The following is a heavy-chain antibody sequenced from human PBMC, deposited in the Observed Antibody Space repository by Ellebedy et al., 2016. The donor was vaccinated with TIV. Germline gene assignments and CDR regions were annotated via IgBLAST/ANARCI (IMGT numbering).Heavy chain of an antibody. CDR2: VNQSGST. V-gene: IGHV4-34*01. Sequence: SETLSLTCGVYGGSFSGYYWSWVRQPPGKGLEWIGEVNQSGSTNYHPSLKSRVTILVDTSKNQFSLRLSSVTAADTAVYYCAEGRSGWYYFDYWGQGTLVTVSS. D-gene: IGHD6-19*01. J-gene: IGHJ4*02. CDR1: GGSFSGYY. CDR3: AEGRSGWYYFDY.